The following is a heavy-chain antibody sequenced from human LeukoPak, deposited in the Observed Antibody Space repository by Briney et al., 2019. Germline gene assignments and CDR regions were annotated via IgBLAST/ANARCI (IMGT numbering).Heavy chain of an antibody. CDR3: SIPIAASVGTRMDV. J-gene: IGHJ6*04. D-gene: IGHD6-13*01. CDR2: ISYDGDDK. Sequence: QPGGSLRLSCAASGFTFAPYTIHWVRQAPGKGLEWVAVISYDGDDKYYADSVQGRFTISRDNPKNTLYLHMNSLRTEDTAIYYCSIPIAASVGTRMDVWGNGTTVTVSS. CDR1: GFTFAPYT. V-gene: IGHV3-30*04.